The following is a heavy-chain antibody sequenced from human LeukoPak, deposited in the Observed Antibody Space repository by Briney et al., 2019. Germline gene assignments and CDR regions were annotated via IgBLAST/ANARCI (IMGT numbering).Heavy chain of an antibody. Sequence: GASVKVSCKASGYTFTDYYMHWVQQAPGKGLEWMGRVDPEDGETIYAEKFQGRVTITADTSTDTAYMELSSLRSEDTAVYYCARGGREDGRLDVWGKGTTVTVSS. D-gene: IGHD2-15*01. CDR3: ARGGREDGRLDV. CDR2: VDPEDGET. CDR1: GYTFTDYY. V-gene: IGHV1-69-2*01. J-gene: IGHJ6*04.